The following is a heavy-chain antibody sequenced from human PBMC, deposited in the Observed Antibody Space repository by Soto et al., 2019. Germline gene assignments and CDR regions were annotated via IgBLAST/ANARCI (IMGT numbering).Heavy chain of an antibody. CDR2: IYYSGST. J-gene: IGHJ6*02. V-gene: IGHV4-59*01. CDR1: GRSISSYY. CDR3: ASSEGAGYPYYYYGMDV. D-gene: IGHD3-9*01. Sequence: LSLTCTVSGRSISSYYWSWIRQPPGKGLEWIGYIYYSGSTNYNPSLKSRVTISVDTSKNQFSLKLSSVTAADTAVYYCASSEGAGYPYYYYGMDVWGQGTTVTVSS.